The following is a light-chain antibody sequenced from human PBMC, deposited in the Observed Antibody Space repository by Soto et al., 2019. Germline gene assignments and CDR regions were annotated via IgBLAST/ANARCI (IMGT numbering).Light chain of an antibody. Sequence: QSSLSQPASVSASPGHSFTISCSGTSSDVGTYKYVSWYQQHPGKAPKLMIYEVSYRPSGVSNRFSGSKSGNTASLTISGLQAEEEADSYCSSYTTTNSLVFGIGTKVTVL. V-gene: IGLV2-14*01. J-gene: IGLJ1*01. CDR3: SSYTTTNSLV. CDR1: SSDVGTYKY. CDR2: EVS.